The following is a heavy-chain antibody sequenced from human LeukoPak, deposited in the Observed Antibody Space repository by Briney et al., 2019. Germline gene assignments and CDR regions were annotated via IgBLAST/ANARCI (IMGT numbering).Heavy chain of an antibody. J-gene: IGHJ4*02. CDR1: GYTFTGYY. CDR3: ARAGAAVTMFFDF. D-gene: IGHD4-17*01. CDR2: IGAYNDNT. Sequence: GASVKVSCKASGYTFTGYYMHWVRQAPGQGVEWMGWIGAYNDNTNYPQKFQGRVTLTTDTSTSTAYTELRSLTSDDTALYYCARAGAAVTMFFDFWGQGTLVTVSS. V-gene: IGHV1-18*04.